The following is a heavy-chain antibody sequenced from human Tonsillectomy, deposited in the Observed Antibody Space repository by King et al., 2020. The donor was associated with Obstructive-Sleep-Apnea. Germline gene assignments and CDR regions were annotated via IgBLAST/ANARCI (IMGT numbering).Heavy chain of an antibody. V-gene: IGHV5-51*01. CDR1: GYRFDNYW. J-gene: IGHJ4*02. CDR2: IYPGDFDT. Sequence: VQLVESGAEVKKPGESLKISCNASGYRFDNYWIGWVRQMPGKGLEWMGLIYPGDFDTRYSPSFQGQVTISADKLLNTVYLQWSSLKASDTAIYYCARDIAVGGTGGDWGQGTLVTVSS. CDR3: ARDIAVGGTGGD. D-gene: IGHD6-19*01.